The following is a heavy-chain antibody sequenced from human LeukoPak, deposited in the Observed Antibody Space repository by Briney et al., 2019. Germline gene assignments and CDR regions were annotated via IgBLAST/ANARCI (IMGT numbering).Heavy chain of an antibody. CDR2: IYYSGRT. CDR3: ARVPVVPAANDYYYYYAMDV. V-gene: IGHV4-59*01. Sequence: SGTVSLACTVSGGSLSSYYWSWIRQPPGKGLGGIGHIYYSGRTKYKPSLKSRVTISVDTSKNLFALKLSSVAAADRAVYYCARVPVVPAANDYYYYYAMDVWGQGTTVTVPS. D-gene: IGHD2-2*01. CDR1: GGSLSSYY. J-gene: IGHJ6*02.